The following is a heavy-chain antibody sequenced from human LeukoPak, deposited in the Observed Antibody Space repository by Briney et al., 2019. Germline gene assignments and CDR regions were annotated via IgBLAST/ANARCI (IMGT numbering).Heavy chain of an antibody. D-gene: IGHD6-13*01. CDR2: IYSSGST. CDR3: ARPYSSSWYDWDRYYMDV. J-gene: IGHJ6*03. CDR1: GASISSGSNY. Sequence: SETLSLTCSVSGASISSGSNYWGWIRQPPGKTLEWIGSIYSSGSTYYNPSLKSRVTISVDTSKNQFSLKLSSVTAADTAVYYCARPYSSSWYDWDRYYMDVWGKGTTVTISS. V-gene: IGHV4-39*07.